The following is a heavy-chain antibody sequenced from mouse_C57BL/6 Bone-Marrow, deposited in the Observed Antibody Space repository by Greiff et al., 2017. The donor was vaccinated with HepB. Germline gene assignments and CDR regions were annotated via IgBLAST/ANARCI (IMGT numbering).Heavy chain of an antibody. Sequence: EVHLVESGGGLVKPGGSLKLSCAASGFTFSSYAMSWVRQTPEKRLEWVATISDGGSYTYYPDNVKGRFTISRDNAKNNLYLQMSHLKSEDTAMYYCARVMDVAMDYWGQGTSVTVSS. CDR2: ISDGGSYT. CDR3: ARVMDVAMDY. V-gene: IGHV5-4*01. J-gene: IGHJ4*01. D-gene: IGHD2-3*01. CDR1: GFTFSSYA.